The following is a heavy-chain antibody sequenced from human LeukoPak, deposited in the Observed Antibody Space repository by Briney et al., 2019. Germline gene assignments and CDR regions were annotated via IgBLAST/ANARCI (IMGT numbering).Heavy chain of an antibody. Sequence: GESLKISCKGSGYSFTSYWISWVRQMPGKGLEWMGRIDPSDSYTNYSPYFQGHVTISADKSISTAYLQWSSLKASDTAMYYCARRGRSSHNFEYWGQGTLFPVSS. CDR3: ARRGRSSHNFEY. CDR1: GYSFTSYW. J-gene: IGHJ4*02. CDR2: IDPSDSYT. D-gene: IGHD6-13*01. V-gene: IGHV5-10-1*01.